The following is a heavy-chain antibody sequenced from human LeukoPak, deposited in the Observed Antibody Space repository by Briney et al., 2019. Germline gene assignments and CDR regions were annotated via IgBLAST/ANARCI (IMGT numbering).Heavy chain of an antibody. Sequence: GGSLRLSCAASGFTFYTYSMNWVRRAPGKGLEWVSSISSSGTYTYYADSVKGRFTISRDNGKSSLFLQMDSLRAEDTAIYFCARDPYSGNYGPYYYYYVDVWGKGTTVTVSS. V-gene: IGHV3-21*01. CDR1: GFTFYTYS. CDR2: ISSSGTYT. CDR3: ARDPYSGNYGPYYYYYVDV. J-gene: IGHJ6*03. D-gene: IGHD3-3*01.